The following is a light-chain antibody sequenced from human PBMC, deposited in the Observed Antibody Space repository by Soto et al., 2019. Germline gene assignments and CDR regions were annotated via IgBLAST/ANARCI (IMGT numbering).Light chain of an antibody. J-gene: IGLJ1*01. Sequence: QSVLTQPASVSGSPGQSITISCTGTSSDLGAYNFVSWYQHPPGKAPKLMMYEVSNRPPGVSNRFSGSKSGNTASLTISGLQAEDEADYYCSSYSRSGTLYVFGTGTKLTVL. CDR2: EVS. V-gene: IGLV2-14*01. CDR3: SSYSRSGTLYV. CDR1: SSDLGAYNF.